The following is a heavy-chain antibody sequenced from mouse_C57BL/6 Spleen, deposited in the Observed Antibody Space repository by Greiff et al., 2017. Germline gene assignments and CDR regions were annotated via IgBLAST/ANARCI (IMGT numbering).Heavy chain of an antibody. CDR1: GFTFSSYA. J-gene: IGHJ2*01. V-gene: IGHV5-9-1*02. CDR2: ISSGGDYF. D-gene: IGHD2-1*01. CDR3: TRDRDYGNSYFDY. Sequence: EVKLMESGEGLVKPGGSLKLSCAASGFTFSSYAMSWVRQTPEKRLEWVAYISSGGDYFYYADTVKGRFTISRENDRNTLYLQMSSQKSEDTAMDYCTRDRDYGNSYFDYWGQGTTLTVSS.